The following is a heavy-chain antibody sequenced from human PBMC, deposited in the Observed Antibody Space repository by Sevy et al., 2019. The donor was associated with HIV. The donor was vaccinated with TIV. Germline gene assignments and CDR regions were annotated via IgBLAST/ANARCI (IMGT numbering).Heavy chain of an antibody. Sequence: GGSLSLSCAASGFTFSSYAMHWVRQAPGKGLEWVAVISYDGSNKYYADSVKGRFTISRDNSKNTLYLQMNSPRAEDTAVYYCARDQSRGNYGDYGRYYYGMDVWGQGTTVTVSS. CDR1: GFTFSSYA. CDR2: ISYDGSNK. CDR3: ARDQSRGNYGDYGRYYYGMDV. D-gene: IGHD4-17*01. J-gene: IGHJ6*02. V-gene: IGHV3-30-3*01.